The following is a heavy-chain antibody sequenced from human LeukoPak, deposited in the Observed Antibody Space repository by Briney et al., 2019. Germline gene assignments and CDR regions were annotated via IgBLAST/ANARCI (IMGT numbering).Heavy chain of an antibody. CDR3: AKPERGVAAPLY. CDR2: INGGGDAT. J-gene: IGHJ4*02. Sequence: GGSLRLSCATSGFTFNNNAMSWVRQAPGKGLEWVSAINGGGDATEYADSVKGRFTISRDNSKNTLYLQMNSLRPDDTAVYYCAKPERGVAAPLYWGQGTLVTVSS. CDR1: GFTFNNNA. D-gene: IGHD6-19*01. V-gene: IGHV3-23*01.